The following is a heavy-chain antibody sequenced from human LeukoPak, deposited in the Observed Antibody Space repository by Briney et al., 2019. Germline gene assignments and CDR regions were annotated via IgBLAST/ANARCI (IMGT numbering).Heavy chain of an antibody. J-gene: IGHJ5*02. Sequence: PSETLSLTCTVSGGSISSYYWSWIRQPPGQGLEWIAYIHSNGYTTYNPSLKSRVTISVDTSKNQFSLKVTSVTAADSAVYYCAKRQVPDSGSYDYFDPWGQGTLVIVSS. CDR2: IHSNGYT. V-gene: IGHV4-4*09. CDR1: GGSISSYY. CDR3: AKRQVPDSGSYDYFDP. D-gene: IGHD1-26*01.